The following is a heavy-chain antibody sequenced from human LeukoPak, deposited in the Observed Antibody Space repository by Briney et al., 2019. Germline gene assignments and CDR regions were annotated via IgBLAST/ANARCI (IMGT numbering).Heavy chain of an antibody. CDR1: GLTVSDNY. D-gene: IGHD5-12*01. CDR3: AKEEWLRLFYFDY. V-gene: IGHV3-53*01. J-gene: IGHJ4*02. Sequence: QTGGSLRLSCTASGLTVSDNYMNWVRQAPGKGLEWVSVIQSDGTTYYTESVKGRFTISRDNSKNTLYLQMNSLRAEDTAVYYCAKEEWLRLFYFDYWGQGTLVTVSS. CDR2: IQSDGTT.